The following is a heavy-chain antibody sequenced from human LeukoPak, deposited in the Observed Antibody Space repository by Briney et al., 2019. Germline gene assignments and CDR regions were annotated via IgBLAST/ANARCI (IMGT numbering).Heavy chain of an antibody. V-gene: IGHV4-59*01. D-gene: IGHD1-26*01. J-gene: IGHJ4*02. CDR1: GGSISSYY. CDR2: IYYSGST. CDR3: ARGGSGSYYRMPFDY. Sequence: NASETLSLTCTVSGGSISSYYWSWIRQPPGKGLEWIGYIYYSGSTNYNPSLKSRVTISVDTSKNQFSLKLSSVTAADTAVYYCARGGSGSYYRMPFDYWGQGTLVTVSS.